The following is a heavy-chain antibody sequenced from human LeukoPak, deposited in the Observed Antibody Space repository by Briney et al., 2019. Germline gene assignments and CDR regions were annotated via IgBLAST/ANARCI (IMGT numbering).Heavy chain of an antibody. CDR2: IYYSGST. D-gene: IGHD5-24*01. V-gene: IGHV4-59*01. Sequence: SETLSLTCTVSGGSISSYYWSWIRQPPGKGLEWIGYIYYSGSTNYNPSLKSRVTISVDTSKNQFSLKLSSVTAADTAVYYCARGQEMATTVFDYWGQGTLVTVSS. J-gene: IGHJ4*02. CDR3: ARGQEMATTVFDY. CDR1: GGSISSYY.